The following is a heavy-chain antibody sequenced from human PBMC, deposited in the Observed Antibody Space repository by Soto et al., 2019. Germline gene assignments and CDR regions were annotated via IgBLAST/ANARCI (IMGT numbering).Heavy chain of an antibody. CDR3: AGASYTAMVAYDN. CDR1: GGTFSSYA. D-gene: IGHD5-18*01. CDR2: IIPIFGTA. J-gene: IGHJ4*02. V-gene: IGHV1-69*13. Sequence: ASVKVSCKASGGTFSSYAISWVRQAPGQGLEWMGGIIPIFGTANYAQKFQGRVTITADESTSTTYMELSSLRSEDTAVYYCAGASYTAMVAYDNWGEGAPVTVAS.